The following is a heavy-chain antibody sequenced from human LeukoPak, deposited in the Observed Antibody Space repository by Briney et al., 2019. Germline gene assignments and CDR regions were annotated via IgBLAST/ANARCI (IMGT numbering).Heavy chain of an antibody. CDR3: AKDGSGYFYTFDY. Sequence: PGGSLRLSCTASGFTFSSSAMSWVRQAPGKGLEWVSAISGSGGSTYYADSVKGRFTISRDNAKNSLYLQVDSLRVEDTAMYYCAKDGSGYFYTFDYWGQGTLVTASS. CDR1: GFTFSSSA. CDR2: ISGSGGST. J-gene: IGHJ4*02. D-gene: IGHD3-22*01. V-gene: IGHV3-23*01.